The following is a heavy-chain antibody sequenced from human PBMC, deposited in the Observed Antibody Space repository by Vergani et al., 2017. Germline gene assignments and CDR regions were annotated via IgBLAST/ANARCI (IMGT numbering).Heavy chain of an antibody. CDR1: GFTVSSNY. D-gene: IGHD5-12*01. J-gene: IGHJ4*02. V-gene: IGHV3-21*01. CDR2: ISSSSSYI. CDR3: AGASGYSGYGWDY. Sequence: EVQLVESGGGLIQPGGSLRLSCAASGFTVSSNYMSWVRQAPGKGLEWVSSISSSSSYIYYADSVKGRFTISRDNAKNSLYLQMNSLRAEDTAVYYCAGASGYSGYGWDYWGQGTLVTVSS.